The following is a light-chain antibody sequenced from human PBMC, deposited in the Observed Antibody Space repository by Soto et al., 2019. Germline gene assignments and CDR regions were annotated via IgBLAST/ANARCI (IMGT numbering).Light chain of an antibody. CDR3: QQFET. V-gene: IGKV3-11*01. Sequence: EIVLTQSPATLSLSPGERATLSCRASQSISNSLAWYQQKPGQAPRLLIYGASNRATGIPDRFSGSGSGADFTLTINRLEPEDFAVYYCQQFETFGGGTKVDIK. CDR2: GAS. J-gene: IGKJ4*01. CDR1: QSISNS.